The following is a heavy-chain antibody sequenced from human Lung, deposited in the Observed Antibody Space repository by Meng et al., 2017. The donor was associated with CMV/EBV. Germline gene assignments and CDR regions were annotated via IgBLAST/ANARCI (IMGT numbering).Heavy chain of an antibody. CDR1: GGSISSYY. D-gene: IGHD3-3*01. CDR2: IYYSGST. Sequence: SETLSLXCTVSGGSISSYYWSWIRQPPGKGLEWIGYIYYSGSTNYNPSLKSRDTISVDTSKNHFSLKLRSVTAADTAVYYCARGGYYDFWSGYSYYYYYGMDVWGQGTTVTVSS. CDR3: ARGGYYDFWSGYSYYYYYGMDV. V-gene: IGHV4-59*01. J-gene: IGHJ6*02.